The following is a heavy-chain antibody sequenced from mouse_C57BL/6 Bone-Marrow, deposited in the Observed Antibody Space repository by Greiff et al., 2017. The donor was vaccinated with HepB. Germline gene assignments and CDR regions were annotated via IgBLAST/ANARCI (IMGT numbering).Heavy chain of an antibody. CDR1: GYAFSSSW. D-gene: IGHD1-1*01. Sequence: VQLVESGPELVKPGASVKISCKASGYAFSSSWMNWVKQRPGKGLEWIGRIYPGDGDTNYNGKFKGKATLTADKSSSTAYMQLSSLTSEDSAVYFCAEDYYGSSPWFAYWGQGTLVTVSA. J-gene: IGHJ3*01. CDR2: IYPGDGDT. V-gene: IGHV1-82*01. CDR3: AEDYYGSSPWFAY.